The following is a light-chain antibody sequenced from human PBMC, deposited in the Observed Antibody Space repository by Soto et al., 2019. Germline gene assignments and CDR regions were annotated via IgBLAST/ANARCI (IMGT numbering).Light chain of an antibody. V-gene: IGLV2-23*01. CDR2: EGS. Sequence: QSVLTQPASVSGSPGQSITISRTGTSSDVGSYNLVSWYQQHPGKAPKLMIYEGSKRPSGVSNRFSGSKSGNTASLTISGLQAEDEADYYCCSYAGSSTVVFGGGTQLPVL. J-gene: IGLJ2*01. CDR3: CSYAGSSTVV. CDR1: SSDVGSYNL.